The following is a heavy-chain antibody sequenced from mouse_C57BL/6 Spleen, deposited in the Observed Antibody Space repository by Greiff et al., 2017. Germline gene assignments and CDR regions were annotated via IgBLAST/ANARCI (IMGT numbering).Heavy chain of an antibody. V-gene: IGHV5-17*01. Sequence: EVQLQESGGGLVKPGGSLKLSCAASGFTFSDYGMHWVRQAPEQGLEWIAYISRGSSTIYYADTVKGRFPLSRDNAKNTLFLQMTRLRSEDTAVYYCARREDYGDYFDYWGQGTTLTVSS. CDR3: ARREDYGDYFDY. CDR2: ISRGSSTI. CDR1: GFTFSDYG. D-gene: IGHD1-1*01. J-gene: IGHJ2*01.